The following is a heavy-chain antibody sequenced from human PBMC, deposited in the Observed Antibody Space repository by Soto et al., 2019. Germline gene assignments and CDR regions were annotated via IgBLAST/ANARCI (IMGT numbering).Heavy chain of an antibody. CDR2: TYYSGST. CDR3: ARERGGDYGDYPFDY. Sequence: QVQLQGSGPGLVKPSQTLSLTCTVSGGSINSGDYYWSWIRQPPGQGLEWIGYTYYSGSTYHNQSLTSRVTMSVDTSRNQFSLKLSSVAAADTAVYYCARERGGDYGDYPFDYWGQGTLVTVSS. D-gene: IGHD4-17*01. V-gene: IGHV4-30-4*01. J-gene: IGHJ4*02. CDR1: GGSINSGDYY.